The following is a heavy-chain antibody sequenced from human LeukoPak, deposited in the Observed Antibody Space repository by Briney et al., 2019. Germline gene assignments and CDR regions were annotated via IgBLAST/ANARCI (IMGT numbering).Heavy chain of an antibody. J-gene: IGHJ4*02. D-gene: IGHD6-19*01. V-gene: IGHV3-43*02. CDR1: GFTFDDYA. CDR3: AKDRKGYSSGWRLFLDY. CDR2: ISGDGGST. Sequence: GGSLRLSCAASGFTFDDYAMHWVRQAPGKGLEWVSLISGDGGSTYYADSVKGRFTISRDNSRNSLYLQMNSLRTEDTALYYCAKDRKGYSSGWRLFLDYWGQGTLVTVSS.